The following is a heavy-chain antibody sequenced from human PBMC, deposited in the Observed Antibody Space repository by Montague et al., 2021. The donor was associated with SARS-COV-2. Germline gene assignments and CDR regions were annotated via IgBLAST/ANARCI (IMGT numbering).Heavy chain of an antibody. CDR1: GFTFSSYA. V-gene: IGHV3-30*04. D-gene: IGHD3-16*02. Sequence: SVRLSCAASGFTFSSYALHWVRQAPGKGLEWVAVISYDGSNKYYADSVKGRFTISRDNSKNTLYLQMNSLRAEDTAVYYCARDSYDYVWGSYRYIYWGQGTLVTVSS. J-gene: IGHJ4*02. CDR2: ISYDGSNK. CDR3: ARDSYDYVWGSYRYIY.